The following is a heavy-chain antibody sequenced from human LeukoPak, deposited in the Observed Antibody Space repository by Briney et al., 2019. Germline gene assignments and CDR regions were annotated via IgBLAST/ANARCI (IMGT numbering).Heavy chain of an antibody. D-gene: IGHD4-17*01. Sequence: GGSLRLSCAASGFTFSSYAMSWVRQAPGKGLEWVSAISGSGGSTYYADSVKGRFTISRDNSKNTLYLQMNSLRAEDTAVYYCAKESMTTVTTGTTYFDYWGQGTLVTVSS. V-gene: IGHV3-23*01. CDR1: GFTFSSYA. J-gene: IGHJ4*02. CDR2: ISGSGGST. CDR3: AKESMTTVTTGTTYFDY.